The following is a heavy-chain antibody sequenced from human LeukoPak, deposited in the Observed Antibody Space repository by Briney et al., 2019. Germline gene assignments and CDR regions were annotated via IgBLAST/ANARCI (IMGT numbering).Heavy chain of an antibody. CDR3: AALLWFSPHALAHFHDAFDI. CDR1: GFTLSSYS. Sequence: PGGSLRLSCAASGFTLSSYSMNWVRQAPGKGLEWVSSISSSSSTIYYADSVKGRFTISRDNAKNSLYLQMNSLRAEDTAVYYCAALLWFSPHALAHFHDAFDIWGQGTMVTVSS. V-gene: IGHV3-48*04. D-gene: IGHD3-10*01. J-gene: IGHJ3*02. CDR2: ISSSSSTI.